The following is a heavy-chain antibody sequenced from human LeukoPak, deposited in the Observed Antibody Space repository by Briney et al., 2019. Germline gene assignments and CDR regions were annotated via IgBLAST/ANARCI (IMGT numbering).Heavy chain of an antibody. J-gene: IGHJ4*02. CDR3: ARRDTTGWFHHFDY. Sequence: VGSLRLSCAASGFTVSSNSMTWVRQAPGKGLEWVSILYNGGGANYADSVKARFTISRDNSRNTLFLQMNSLRDEDTAVYYCARRDTTGWFHHFDYWGQGTLVTVSS. CDR1: GFTVSSNS. D-gene: IGHD6-19*01. V-gene: IGHV3-53*01. CDR2: LYNGGGA.